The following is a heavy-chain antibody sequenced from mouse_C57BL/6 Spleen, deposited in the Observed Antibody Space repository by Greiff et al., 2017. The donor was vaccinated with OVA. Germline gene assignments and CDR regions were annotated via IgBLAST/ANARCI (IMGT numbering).Heavy chain of an antibody. D-gene: IGHD1-3*01. J-gene: IGHJ2*01. V-gene: IGHV1-26*01. CDR3: ARSSSVVYFDY. CDR1: GYTFTDYY. CDR2: INPNNGGT. Sequence: EVQLQQSGPELVKPGASVKISCKASGYTFTDYYMNWVKQSHGKSLEWIGDINPNNGGTSYNQKFKGKATLTVDKSSSTAYMELRSLTSEDSAVYYCARSSSVVYFDYWGQGTTRTVSS.